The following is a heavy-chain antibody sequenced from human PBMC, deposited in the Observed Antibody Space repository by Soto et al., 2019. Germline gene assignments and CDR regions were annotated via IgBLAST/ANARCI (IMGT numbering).Heavy chain of an antibody. J-gene: IGHJ4*02. CDR3: ATHYHDSSSYFEH. CDR2: INPNNGAT. D-gene: IGHD3-22*01. V-gene: IGHV1-2*02. Sequence: ASVKVSCKASGYIFTGNYMHWVRQAPGQGLEYMGWINPNNGATNYAQNFQGRVTMTWDTSISTAYMEVRRLRSDDKAVYYCATHYHDSSSYFEHWGQGTLVTVAS. CDR1: GYIFTGNY.